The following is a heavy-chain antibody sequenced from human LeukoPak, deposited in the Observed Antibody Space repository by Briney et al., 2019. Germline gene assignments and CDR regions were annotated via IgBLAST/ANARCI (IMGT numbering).Heavy chain of an antibody. Sequence: SVKISCKASGGTFSSYAISWVRQAPGQGLEWMGGIIPIFGTANYAQKFQGRVTITADESTSTAYMELSSLRSEDTAVYYCARGPFMIARQYYFDYWGQGTLVTVSS. CDR1: GGTFSSYA. CDR2: IIPIFGTA. CDR3: ARGPFMIARQYYFDY. J-gene: IGHJ4*02. V-gene: IGHV1-69*13. D-gene: IGHD3-22*01.